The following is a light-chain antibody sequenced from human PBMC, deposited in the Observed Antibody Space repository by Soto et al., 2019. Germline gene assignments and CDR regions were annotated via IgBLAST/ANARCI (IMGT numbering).Light chain of an antibody. J-gene: IGKJ1*01. CDR2: WAS. Sequence: DIVMTQSLDSLAVSLGERTTINCKSSQSVLYSSNNKNYLAWYQQKPGQPPKLLIYWASTRESGVPDRFSGSGSGTDFTLTISSLQAEDVAVYYCQQYYSTWTFGQGTKVDIK. V-gene: IGKV4-1*01. CDR1: QSVLYSSNNKNY. CDR3: QQYYSTWT.